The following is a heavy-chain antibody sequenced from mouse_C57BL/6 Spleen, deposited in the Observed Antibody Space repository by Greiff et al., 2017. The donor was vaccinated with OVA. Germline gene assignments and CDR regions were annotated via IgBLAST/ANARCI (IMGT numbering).Heavy chain of an antibody. V-gene: IGHV5-17*01. D-gene: IGHD1-1*01. CDR1: GFTFSDYG. Sequence: EVKLMESGGGLVKPGGSLKLSCAASGFTFSDYGMHWVRQAPEKGLEWVAYISSGSSTIYYADTVKGRFAISRDNDKNTLCLQMTSVRAEDTAMDYCARGITTVVFDYWGQGTTLTVSS. J-gene: IGHJ2*01. CDR2: ISSGSSTI. CDR3: ARGITTVVFDY.